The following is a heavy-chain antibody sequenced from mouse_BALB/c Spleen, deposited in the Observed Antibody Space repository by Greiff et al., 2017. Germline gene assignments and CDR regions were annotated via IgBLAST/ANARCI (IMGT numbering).Heavy chain of an antibody. V-gene: IGHV14-3*02. CDR3: ARLVRLRYFDV. D-gene: IGHD1-2*01. CDR2: IDPANGNT. CDR1: GFNIKDTY. J-gene: IGHJ1*01. Sequence: EVQLQQSGAELVKPGASVKLSCTASGFNIKDTYMHWVKQRPEQGLEWIGRIDPANGNTKYDPKFQGKATITADTSSNTAYLQLSSLTSEDTAVYYCARLVRLRYFDVWGAGTTVTVSS.